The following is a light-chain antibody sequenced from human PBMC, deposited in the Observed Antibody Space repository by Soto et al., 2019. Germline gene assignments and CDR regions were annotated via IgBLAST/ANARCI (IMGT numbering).Light chain of an antibody. V-gene: IGKV1-9*01. CDR3: QQLNSYLYT. CDR1: QGISGY. CDR2: GAS. J-gene: IGKJ2*01. Sequence: DIQLTQSPSFLSASLGDRVTITCRASQGISGYLAWYQQKPGKAPKLLIYGASTLQSGVPSRFSGSGSGTEFTLTISSLQPEDFATYYCQQLNSYLYTFGQGTKLEIK.